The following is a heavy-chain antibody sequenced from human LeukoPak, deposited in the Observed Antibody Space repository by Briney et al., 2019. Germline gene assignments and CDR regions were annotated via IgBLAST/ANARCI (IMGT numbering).Heavy chain of an antibody. CDR2: IKQDGSEK. CDR3: AKGPSYDSSGYMDY. Sequence: GGSLRLSCAASGFTFSSYWMSWVRQAPGKGLEWVANIKQDGSEKYNVDSVKGRFTISRDNAKNSLYLQMNSLSAEDTAVYYCAKGPSYDSSGYMDYWGQGTLVTVSS. D-gene: IGHD3-22*01. J-gene: IGHJ4*02. CDR1: GFTFSSYW. V-gene: IGHV3-7*01.